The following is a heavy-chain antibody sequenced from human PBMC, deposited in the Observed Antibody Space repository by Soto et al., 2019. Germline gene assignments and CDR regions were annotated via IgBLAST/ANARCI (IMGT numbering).Heavy chain of an antibody. V-gene: IGHV1-18*04. CDR2: ISAYNGNT. D-gene: IGHD3-22*01. CDR1: GYTFTSYG. CDR3: ARDWSRYYDNSGLIWFY. J-gene: IGHJ4*02. Sequence: GASVNVSCKASGYTFTSYGISWVRQAPGQGLEWMGWISAYNGNTNYAQKLQGRVTMTTDTSTSTAYMELGSLRSDDTAVYYCARDWSRYYDNSGLIWFYWGQGSLVTVSS.